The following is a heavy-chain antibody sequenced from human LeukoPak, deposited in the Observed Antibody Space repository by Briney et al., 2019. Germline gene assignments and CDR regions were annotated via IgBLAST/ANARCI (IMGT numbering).Heavy chain of an antibody. J-gene: IGHJ4*02. CDR3: ASSRAHTYYYDSSGYYFS. CDR1: GYTFTSYG. Sequence: GASVKVSCKASGYTFTSYGISWVRQAPGQGLEWMGWISAYNGNTNYAQKLQGRVTMTTDTSTSTAYMELRSLRPDDTAVYYCASSRAHTYYYDSSGYYFSWGQGTLVTVSS. V-gene: IGHV1-18*01. CDR2: ISAYNGNT. D-gene: IGHD3-22*01.